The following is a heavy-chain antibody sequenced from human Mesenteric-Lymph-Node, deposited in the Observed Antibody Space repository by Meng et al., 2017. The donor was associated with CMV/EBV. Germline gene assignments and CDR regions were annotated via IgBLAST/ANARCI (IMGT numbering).Heavy chain of an antibody. D-gene: IGHD1-1*01. Sequence: GGSLKISCAASGFSFSTYWISWVRQAPGKGLEWVANIKQEVSEKYYVDSVKGRFTISRDNAKNSLYLQMNSLRAEDTAVYYCARDGDNWNPPFDYWGQGTLVTVSS. J-gene: IGHJ4*02. CDR1: GFSFSTYW. CDR3: ARDGDNWNPPFDY. CDR2: IKQEVSEK. V-gene: IGHV3-7*01.